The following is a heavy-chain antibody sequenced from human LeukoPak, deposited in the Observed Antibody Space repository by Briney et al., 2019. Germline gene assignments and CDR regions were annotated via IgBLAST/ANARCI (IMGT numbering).Heavy chain of an antibody. Sequence: SETLSLTCTVSGGSISSYYWSWIRQPPGKGLEWIGYIYYSGSTNYNPSLKSRVTISVDTSKNQFSLKLSSVTAADTAVYYCARTIVVVPAALGYYYMDVWGKGTTVTVSS. D-gene: IGHD2-2*01. CDR3: ARTIVVVPAALGYYYMDV. V-gene: IGHV4-59*01. CDR2: IYYSGST. CDR1: GGSISSYY. J-gene: IGHJ6*03.